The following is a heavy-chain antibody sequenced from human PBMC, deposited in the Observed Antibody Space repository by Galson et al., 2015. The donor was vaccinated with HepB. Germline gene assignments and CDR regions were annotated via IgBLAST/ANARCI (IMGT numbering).Heavy chain of an antibody. J-gene: IGHJ4*02. Sequence: SVKVSCKASGYKFTDNGISWVRQAPGQGLEWLGWISTNSGDTKYIQRLQGRVTMTRDTSTSTAYMELRRLRSDDTAVYYCARDRSRSLDYWGQGTLVTVSS. CDR2: ISTNSGDT. CDR1: GYKFTDNG. V-gene: IGHV1-18*04. D-gene: IGHD3-16*02. CDR3: ARDRSRSLDY.